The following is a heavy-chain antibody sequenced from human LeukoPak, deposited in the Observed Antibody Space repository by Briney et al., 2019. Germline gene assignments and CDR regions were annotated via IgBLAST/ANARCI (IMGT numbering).Heavy chain of an antibody. D-gene: IGHD2-8*01. J-gene: IGHJ6*02. CDR3: ARDHVSLYGMDV. Sequence: GGSLRLSCAASGFTVSSNYMNWVRQAPGKGLEWVSVIYSGGSTYYADSVKGRFTISRDNSKNTLYLQMNSLRAEDTAVYYCARDHVSLYGMDVWGQGTTVTVSS. V-gene: IGHV3-53*01. CDR2: IYSGGST. CDR1: GFTVSSNY.